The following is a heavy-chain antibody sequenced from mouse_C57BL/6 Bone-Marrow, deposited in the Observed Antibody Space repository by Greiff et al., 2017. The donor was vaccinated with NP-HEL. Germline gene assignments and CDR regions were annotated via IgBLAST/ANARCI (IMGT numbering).Heavy chain of an antibody. V-gene: IGHV2-9-1*01. J-gene: IGHJ1*03. Sequence: VQLKESGPGLVAPSQCLSITCTVSGFSLTSYAISWVRQPPGKGLAWLGVIWTGGGTNYNSAPKSRLSISKDNSKSQVFLKRNSLQTDDTARYDCARKGGYDSWYFDVWGTGTTVTVSS. CDR2: IWTGGGT. CDR3: ARKGGYDSWYFDV. D-gene: IGHD2-4*01. CDR1: GFSLTSYA.